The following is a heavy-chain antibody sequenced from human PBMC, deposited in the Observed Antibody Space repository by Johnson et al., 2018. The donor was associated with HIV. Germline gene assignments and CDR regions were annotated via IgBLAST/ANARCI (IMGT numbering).Heavy chain of an antibody. D-gene: IGHD6-19*01. CDR3: ARGEQWLVPDSEDAFDI. V-gene: IGHV3-66*02. CDR2: IYSGGST. Sequence: VHLVESGGGLVKPGGSLRLSCAASGFTFSDAWMNWVRQAPGKGLEWVSVIYSGGSTYYADSVKGRFTISRDNSKNTLYLQMNSLRTEDTAVYYCARGEQWLVPDSEDAFDIWGQGTMVTVSS. J-gene: IGHJ3*02. CDR1: GFTFSDAW.